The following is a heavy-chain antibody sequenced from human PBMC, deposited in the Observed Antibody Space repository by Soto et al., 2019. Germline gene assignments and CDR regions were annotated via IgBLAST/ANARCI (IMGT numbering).Heavy chain of an antibody. CDR1: GFTFDDYA. J-gene: IGHJ4*02. D-gene: IGHD1-26*01. CDR2: ITWNSGSI. Sequence: GGSLRLSCAASGFTFDDYAMHRVRQAPGRGLEWVSFITWNSGSIGYADSVKGRFTISRDNAKNSLYLQVNSLRAEDTALYYCAKSNSGTYGGLDYWGQGTLVTVSS. V-gene: IGHV3-9*01. CDR3: AKSNSGTYGGLDY.